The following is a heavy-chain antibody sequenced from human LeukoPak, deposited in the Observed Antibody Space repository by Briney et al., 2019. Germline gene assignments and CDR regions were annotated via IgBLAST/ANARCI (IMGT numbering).Heavy chain of an antibody. CDR3: ARDPYDSSGYYTSPGDY. V-gene: IGHV3-48*03. CDR1: GFTFSSYE. J-gene: IGHJ4*02. Sequence: GGSLRLSCAAPGFTFSSYEMNWVRQAPGKGLEWVSYISSSGSTIYYADSVKGRFTISRDNAKNSLYLQMNSLRAEDTAVYYCARDPYDSSGYYTSPGDYWGQGTLVTVSS. D-gene: IGHD3-22*01. CDR2: ISSSGSTI.